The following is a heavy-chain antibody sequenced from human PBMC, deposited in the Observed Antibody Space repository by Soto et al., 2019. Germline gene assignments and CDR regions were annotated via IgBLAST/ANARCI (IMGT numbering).Heavy chain of an antibody. CDR1: GSTFSSNA. CDR2: IIPIFGST. J-gene: IGHJ4*02. CDR3: ARVDVLRFLEWLI. V-gene: IGHV1-69*06. D-gene: IGHD3-3*01. Sequence: SVKVSWKASGSTFSSNAISWVRQAPGQGLEWMGGIIPIFGSTNYAQKFQGRVTITADKSTSTAYMELRSLRSDDTAVYYCARVDVLRFLEWLIWGQGTLVIVSS.